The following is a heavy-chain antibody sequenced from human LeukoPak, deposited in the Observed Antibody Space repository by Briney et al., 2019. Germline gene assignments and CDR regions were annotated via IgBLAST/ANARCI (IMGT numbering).Heavy chain of an antibody. J-gene: IGHJ4*02. V-gene: IGHV3-9*03. Sequence: QAGGSLRLSCAASGFTFDDYAMHWVRQAPGKGLEWVAGISWNSGSIGYADSVKGRFTISRDNAKNSLYLQMNSLRAEDMALYYCAKDNYYDSSRFFDYWGQGTLVTVSS. CDR2: ISWNSGSI. CDR1: GFTFDDYA. CDR3: AKDNYYDSSRFFDY. D-gene: IGHD3-22*01.